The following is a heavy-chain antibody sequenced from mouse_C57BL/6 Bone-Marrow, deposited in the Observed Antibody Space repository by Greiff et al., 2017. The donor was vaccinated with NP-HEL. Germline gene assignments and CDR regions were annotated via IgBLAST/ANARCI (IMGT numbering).Heavy chain of an antibody. V-gene: IGHV14-4*01. CDR3: TTQYYYAMDY. CDR1: GFNIKDDY. CDR2: IDPENGDT. Sequence: EVQLQQSGAELVRPWASVKLSCTASGFNIKDDYMHWVKQRPEQGLEWIGWIDPENGDTEYASKFQGKATITADTSSNTAYLQLSSLTSEDTAVYYCTTQYYYAMDYWGQGTSVTVSS. J-gene: IGHJ4*01.